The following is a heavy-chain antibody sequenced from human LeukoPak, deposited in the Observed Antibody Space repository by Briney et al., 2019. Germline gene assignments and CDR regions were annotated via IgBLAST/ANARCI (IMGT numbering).Heavy chain of an antibody. J-gene: IGHJ3*02. CDR2: IYSGGST. D-gene: IGHD3-10*01. CDR1: GFTVSSNY. CDR3: ARSPRGYGSGSYYIRRDACDI. V-gene: IGHV3-53*01. Sequence: GGSLRLSCAASGFTVSSNYMSWVRQPPGKGLEWVSVIYSGGSTYYADSVKGRFTISRDNSKNTLYLQMNSLRAEDTAVYYCARSPRGYGSGSYYIRRDACDIWGQGTMVTVSS.